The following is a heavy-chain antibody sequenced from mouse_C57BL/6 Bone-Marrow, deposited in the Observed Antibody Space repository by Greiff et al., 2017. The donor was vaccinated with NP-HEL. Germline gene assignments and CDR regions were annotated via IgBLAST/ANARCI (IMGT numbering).Heavy chain of an antibody. CDR2: INPNNGGT. CDR1: GYTFTDYY. J-gene: IGHJ1*03. D-gene: IGHD2-4*01. V-gene: IGHV1-26*01. Sequence: EVQLQQSGPELVKPGASVKISCKASGYTFTDYYMNWVKQSHGKSLEWIGDINPNNGGTSYNQKFKGKATLTVDKSSSTAYMELRSLTSEDSAVYYCARGYDYVDYWYFDVWGTGTTVTVSS. CDR3: ARGYDYVDYWYFDV.